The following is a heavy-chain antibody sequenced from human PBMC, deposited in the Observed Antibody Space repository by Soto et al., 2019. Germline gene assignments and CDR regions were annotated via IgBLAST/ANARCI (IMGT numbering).Heavy chain of an antibody. J-gene: IGHJ6*02. CDR2: INAYNGHT. Sequence: ASVKVSCKASGYTFTSYDLNWVRQAPGKGLEGRGWINAYNGHTNYAQKLQGRVTMTTDTSTSTAWMELRSLRSDDAAVYYCARGREGRYNWKSLFYYYGMDVWGQGTTVTVSS. CDR1: GYTFTSYD. CDR3: ARGREGRYNWKSLFYYYGMDV. D-gene: IGHD1-20*01. V-gene: IGHV1-18*01.